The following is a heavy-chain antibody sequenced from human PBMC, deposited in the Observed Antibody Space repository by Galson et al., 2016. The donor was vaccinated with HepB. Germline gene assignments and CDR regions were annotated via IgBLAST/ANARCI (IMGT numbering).Heavy chain of an antibody. Sequence: SLRLSCAASGFTFSSYAMHWVRQAPGKGLEWVAVIWYDGSKKYYTDSSKGRFTIPRDNSKNTLFLQMDSLRVDDTAVYYCARGGYSSDWVDWNNYYMDEWGKGTTVTVSS. CDR1: GFTFSSYA. D-gene: IGHD6-19*01. J-gene: IGHJ6*03. V-gene: IGHV3-33*02. CDR3: ARGGYSSDWVDWNNYYMDE. CDR2: IWYDGSKK.